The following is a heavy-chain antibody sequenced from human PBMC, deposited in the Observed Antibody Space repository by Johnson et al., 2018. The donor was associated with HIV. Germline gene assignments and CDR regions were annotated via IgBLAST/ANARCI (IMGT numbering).Heavy chain of an antibody. Sequence: QVQLVESGGGVVQPGRSLRLSCAVSGFTFSFYGMHWVRQAPGKGLEWVAVISYDGNNKYYVDSVKGRFTISRDNSKNTLYLQMNSLRPEDTAVYYCAKTPGDNWYYSEGTDAFDIWGQGTMVTVSS. V-gene: IGHV3-30*18. D-gene: IGHD3-22*01. CDR3: AKTPGDNWYYSEGTDAFDI. CDR1: GFTFSFYG. CDR2: ISYDGNNK. J-gene: IGHJ3*02.